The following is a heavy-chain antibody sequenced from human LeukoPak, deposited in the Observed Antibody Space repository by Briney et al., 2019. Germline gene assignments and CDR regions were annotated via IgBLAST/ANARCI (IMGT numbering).Heavy chain of an antibody. V-gene: IGHV3-23*01. CDR2: ISGNGDST. J-gene: IGHJ6*03. CDR3: AKRSGNYYYIDV. CDR1: GFTFSSFA. Sequence: PGGSLRLSCAASGFTFSSFAITWVRQAPGKGLEWVSTISGNGDSTYYADSVKGRFTISRDNSKNTLYLQMNSLRVEDTAVYYCAKRSGNYYYIDVWGQGTTVTVSS.